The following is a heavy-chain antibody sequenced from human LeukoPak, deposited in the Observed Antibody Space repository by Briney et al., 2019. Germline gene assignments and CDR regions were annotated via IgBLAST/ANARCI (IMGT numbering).Heavy chain of an antibody. J-gene: IGHJ4*02. CDR1: GGSISSSIHY. D-gene: IGHD1-20*01. CDR3: ARAATYNWNDVNY. CDR2: INHSGST. V-gene: IGHV4-39*07. Sequence: SETLSLICTVSGGSISSSIHYWGWIRQPPGKGLEWTGEINHSGSTNYNPSLKSRVTISVDTSKNQFSLKLSSVTAADTAVYYCARAATYNWNDVNYWGQGTLVTVSS.